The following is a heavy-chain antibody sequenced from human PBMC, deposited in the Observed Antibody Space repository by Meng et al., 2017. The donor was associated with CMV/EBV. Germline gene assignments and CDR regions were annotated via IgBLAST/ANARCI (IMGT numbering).Heavy chain of an antibody. CDR2: ISVPVNII. CDR3: AKDLDMGV. D-gene: IGHD1-1*01. J-gene: IGHJ6*02. V-gene: IGHV3-48*03. Sequence: GESLKISCAASGFTFRSHEMNWVRQAPGKGLEWISYISVPVNIIYYADSVKGRFTISRDNSKNTLYLQMNSLRAEDTAVYYCAKDLDMGVWGQGTTVTVSS. CDR1: GFTFRSHE.